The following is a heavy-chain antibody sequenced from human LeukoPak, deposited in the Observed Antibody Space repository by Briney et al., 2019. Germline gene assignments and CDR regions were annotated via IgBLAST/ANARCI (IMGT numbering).Heavy chain of an antibody. J-gene: IGHJ4*02. D-gene: IGHD3-9*01. V-gene: IGHV1-18*01. Sequence: ASVKVSCKTSGYTSTTYGISWVRQAPGQGLEWMGWTYNTYTHYAQTLRDRLTMTTDTSTSTSYIELRRLRSDDTAVYYCARALAQGGSFDLCYFDSWGQGSLVTVSS. CDR1: GYTSTTYG. CDR2: TYNTYT. CDR3: ARALAQGGSFDLCYFDS.